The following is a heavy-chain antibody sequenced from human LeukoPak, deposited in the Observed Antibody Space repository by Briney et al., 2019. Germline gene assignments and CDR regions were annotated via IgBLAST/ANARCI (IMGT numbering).Heavy chain of an antibody. CDR1: GFTFSSYG. J-gene: IGHJ4*02. CDR3: AKGVGATSCFDY. D-gene: IGHD1-26*01. CDR2: IWYDGSNK. V-gene: IGHV3-33*06. Sequence: GGSLRLSCAASGFTFSSYGMHWVRQALGKGLEWVAVIWYDGSNKYYADSVKGRFTISRDNSKNTLYLQMNSLRAEDTAVYYCAKGVGATSCFDYWGQGTLVTVSS.